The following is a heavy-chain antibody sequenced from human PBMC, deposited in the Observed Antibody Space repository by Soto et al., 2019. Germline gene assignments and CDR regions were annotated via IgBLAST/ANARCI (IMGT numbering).Heavy chain of an antibody. Sequence: GGSLRLSCAASGFTFSSYEINWVRQAPGKGLEWVSYISISGSTIYYADSVKGRFTISRDNAKNSLYLQMNSLRAEDTAVYYCARGTLGYSYGYGFDPWGQGTLVTVSS. J-gene: IGHJ5*02. CDR3: ARGTLGYSYGYGFDP. CDR2: ISISGSTI. V-gene: IGHV3-48*03. CDR1: GFTFSSYE. D-gene: IGHD5-18*01.